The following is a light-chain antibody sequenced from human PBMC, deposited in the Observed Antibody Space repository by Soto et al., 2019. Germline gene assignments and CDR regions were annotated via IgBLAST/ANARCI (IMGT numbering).Light chain of an antibody. CDR3: AAWDDSLNGPV. Sequence: QSVLTQPPSASGTPGQRVTISCSGSSSNIGSNTVKWYQQLPGTAPKLLIYSNNKRPSGVPARFSGSKSGTSASLAISGLQSEDAADYYWAAWDDSLNGPVFGGGTKLTVL. J-gene: IGLJ2*01. CDR1: SSNIGSNT. V-gene: IGLV1-44*01. CDR2: SNN.